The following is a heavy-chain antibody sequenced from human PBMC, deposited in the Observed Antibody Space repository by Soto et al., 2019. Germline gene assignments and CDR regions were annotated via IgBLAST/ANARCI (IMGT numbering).Heavy chain of an antibody. J-gene: IGHJ4*02. Sequence: GGSLRLSCAASGFTFSRYAMGWVRQAPGKGLEWVSVISGSGGNIHYADSVKGRFTISRDNSKNTLYLQMNSLRVEDTAVYNCATQDFRGTTRKTWGQGTLVTVSS. V-gene: IGHV3-23*01. CDR1: GFTFSRYA. D-gene: IGHD1-1*01. CDR3: ATQDFRGTTRKT. CDR2: ISGSGGNI.